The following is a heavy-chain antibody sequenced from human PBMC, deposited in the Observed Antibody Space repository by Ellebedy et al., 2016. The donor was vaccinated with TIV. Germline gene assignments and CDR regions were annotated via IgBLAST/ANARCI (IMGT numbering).Heavy chain of an antibody. V-gene: IGHV3-7*01. J-gene: IGHJ4*02. CDR2: IKQDGSEK. Sequence: GGSLRLXXAGSGFTLGLYWMSWVRQAPGKGLEWVANIKQDGSEKYYVDSVKGRFTISRDNAKSSLFLQMNSLRAEDTGVYYCARESDWQLRIDYWGQGTLVTVSS. CDR3: ARESDWQLRIDY. D-gene: IGHD2-21*02. CDR1: GFTLGLYW.